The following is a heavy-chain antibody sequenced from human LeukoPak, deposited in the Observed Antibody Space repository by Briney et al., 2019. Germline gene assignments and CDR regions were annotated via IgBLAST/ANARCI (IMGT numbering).Heavy chain of an antibody. CDR2: ISGSSGII. V-gene: IGHV3-48*04. CDR1: GFTFNTYT. CDR3: VKDSPPRYSGSPPAY. J-gene: IGHJ4*02. D-gene: IGHD1-26*01. Sequence: GGSLRLSCATSGFTFNTYTMNWVRQAPGKGLEWVSYISGSSGIIDYADSVKGRFTISRDNAKNSLYLQMNSLRADDTAVYYCVKDSPPRYSGSPPAYWGQGTLVTVSS.